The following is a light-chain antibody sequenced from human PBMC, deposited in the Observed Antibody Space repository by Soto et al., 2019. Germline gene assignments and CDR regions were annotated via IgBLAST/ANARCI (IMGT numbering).Light chain of an antibody. Sequence: DIQMTQSPSSVSASVGDRVTITCRASQGISSWLAWYQQKPGKAPKLLSYAASSLQSGVPSSFSGSGCGTEFTLAISSLQPEDFPTYDCQQDNSFPFSSGPGTKVDI. V-gene: IGKV1-12*02. CDR2: AAS. J-gene: IGKJ3*01. CDR1: QGISSW. CDR3: QQDNSFPFS.